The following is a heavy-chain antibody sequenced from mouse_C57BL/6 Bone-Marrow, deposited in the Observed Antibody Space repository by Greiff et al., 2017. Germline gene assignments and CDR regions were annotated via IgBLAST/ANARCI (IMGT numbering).Heavy chain of an antibody. Sequence: EVKLMESGPVLVKPGASVKMSCKASGYTFTDYYMNWVKQSHGKSLEWIGVINPYNGGTSYNQKFKGKATLTVDKSSSTAYMELNSLTSEDSAVYYCARLTGTYFDVWGTGTTVTVSS. CDR1: GYTFTDYY. CDR3: ARLTGTYFDV. D-gene: IGHD4-1*01. V-gene: IGHV1-19*01. CDR2: INPYNGGT. J-gene: IGHJ1*03.